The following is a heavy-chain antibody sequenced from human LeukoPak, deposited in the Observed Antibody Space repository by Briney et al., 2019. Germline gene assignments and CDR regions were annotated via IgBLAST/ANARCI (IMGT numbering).Heavy chain of an antibody. J-gene: IGHJ3*02. Sequence: ASVKVSCKASGYTFTGYYMHWVRQAPGEGLEWMGWISPNSGGTKYAQKFQGRVTMTRDTSINTAYMEVRRLTSDDTAVYYCARERGTLAVAGDAVDIWGQGTMVTVSS. D-gene: IGHD6-19*01. CDR3: ARERGTLAVAGDAVDI. CDR1: GYTFTGYY. CDR2: ISPNSGGT. V-gene: IGHV1-2*02.